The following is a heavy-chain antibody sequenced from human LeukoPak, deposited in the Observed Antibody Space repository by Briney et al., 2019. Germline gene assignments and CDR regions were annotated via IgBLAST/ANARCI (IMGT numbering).Heavy chain of an antibody. J-gene: IGHJ5*02. CDR2: IISIFGTA. CDR1: GGTFSSYA. V-gene: IGHV1-69*05. D-gene: IGHD4-11*01. CDR3: ARGGRNYGNWFDP. Sequence: ASVKVSCKASGGTFSSYAISWVRQAPGQGLEWMGGIISIFGTANYAQKFQGRVTITTDESTSTAYMELSSLRSEDTAVYYCARGGRNYGNWFDPWGQGTLVTVSS.